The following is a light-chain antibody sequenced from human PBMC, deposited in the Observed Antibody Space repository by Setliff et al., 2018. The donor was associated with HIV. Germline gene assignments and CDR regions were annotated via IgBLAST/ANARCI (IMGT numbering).Light chain of an antibody. CDR1: SSDVGSFSL. CDR2: EVT. Sequence: QSVLTQPASVSGSPGQSITISCTGTSSDVGSFSLVSWYQQEPGKAPKLIIYEVTKRPSGISDRFSGSKSGNTASLSISGLQTEDEADYYCCSYASSRTYVFGIGTKVTVL. V-gene: IGLV2-23*02. CDR3: CSYASSRTYV. J-gene: IGLJ1*01.